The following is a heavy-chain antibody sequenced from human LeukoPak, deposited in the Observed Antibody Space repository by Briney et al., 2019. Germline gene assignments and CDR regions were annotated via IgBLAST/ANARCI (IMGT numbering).Heavy chain of an antibody. CDR2: ISGSGGST. V-gene: IGHV3-23*01. J-gene: IGHJ5*02. CDR3: AKVVRAYYYGSGSYVWFDP. D-gene: IGHD3-10*01. Sequence: GGSLRLSCAASGFTFSSYAMSWVRQAPGKGLEWVSAISGSGGSTYYADSVKGRFTISRDNSKNTLYLQMNSLRAEDTAVYYCAKVVRAYYYGSGSYVWFDPWGQGTLVTVSS. CDR1: GFTFSSYA.